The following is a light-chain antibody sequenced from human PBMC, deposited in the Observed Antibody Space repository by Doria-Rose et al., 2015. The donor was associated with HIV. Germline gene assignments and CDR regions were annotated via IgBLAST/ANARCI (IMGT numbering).Light chain of an antibody. CDR3: QQYGSPPTT. V-gene: IGKV3-20*01. Sequence: EIVMTQSPGTLSLSPGERATLSCRASQSVSRSYLAWYQQKPGLAPRLLIYDASSRATGIPDRFSGSGSGTDSTLIISRLEPEDFGVYYCQQYGSPPTTFGQGTRLEIK. CDR2: DAS. J-gene: IGKJ5*01. CDR1: QSVSRSY.